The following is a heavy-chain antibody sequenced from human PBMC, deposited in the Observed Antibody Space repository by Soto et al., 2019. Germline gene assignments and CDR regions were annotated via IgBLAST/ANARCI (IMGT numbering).Heavy chain of an antibody. V-gene: IGHV4-61*01. J-gene: IGHJ6*02. CDR3: AASAPPATNYYYAMDV. CDR1: GGSVSSCSFY. Sequence: TSETLSLTCTVSGGSVSSCSFYWVWIRRAPGKGLEWIGYFYDSGSTNYTPSLRTRVTMSVDTSKTQFSLKLSSVTAADTAVYYCAASAPPATNYYYAMDVWGQGTKVTVSS. CDR2: FYDSGST. D-gene: IGHD5-12*01.